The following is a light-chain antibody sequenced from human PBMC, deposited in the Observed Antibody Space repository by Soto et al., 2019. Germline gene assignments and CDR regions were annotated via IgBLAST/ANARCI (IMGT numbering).Light chain of an antibody. CDR2: DVS. J-gene: IGLJ1*01. CDR3: CSYAGSHYD. V-gene: IGLV2-11*01. Sequence: QSALTQPRSVSGSPGQSGTISCTGTSSDVGGYNYVSWYQPHPGKAPNLMIYDVSKRPSGVPDRFSGSKSGNTAPLTISGLQAEDEADYYCCSYAGSHYDCGPRTKHTVL. CDR1: SSDVGGYNY.